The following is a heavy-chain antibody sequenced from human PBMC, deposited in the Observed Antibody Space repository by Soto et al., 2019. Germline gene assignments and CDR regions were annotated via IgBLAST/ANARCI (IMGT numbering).Heavy chain of an antibody. CDR1: GYSFTSYW. CDR3: ARRDRLYSSSSLYYYYGMDV. V-gene: IGHV5-10-1*01. Sequence: GESLKISCKGSGYSFTSYWISWVRQMPGKGLEWMGRIDPSDSYTNYSPSFQGHVTISADKSISTAYLQWSSLKASDTAMYYCARRDRLYSSSSLYYYYGMDVWGQWTTVTVSS. J-gene: IGHJ6*02. D-gene: IGHD6-6*01. CDR2: IDPSDSYT.